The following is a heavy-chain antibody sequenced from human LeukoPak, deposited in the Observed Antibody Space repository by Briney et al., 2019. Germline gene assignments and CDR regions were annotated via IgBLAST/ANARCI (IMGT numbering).Heavy chain of an antibody. CDR2: ISESGDVT. CDR1: GFTFCSNP. V-gene: IGHV3-23*01. D-gene: IGHD1-1*01. J-gene: IGHJ4*02. Sequence: GGSLRVSCVVSGFTFCSNPMRRLGQAPGKGREGGSVISESGDVTHYADSMKGRFTISRDNTKTTLNLQMNGLRDEATAIYYCARDSSHDLGSPDYWGQGALVTVSS. CDR3: ARDSSHDLGSPDY.